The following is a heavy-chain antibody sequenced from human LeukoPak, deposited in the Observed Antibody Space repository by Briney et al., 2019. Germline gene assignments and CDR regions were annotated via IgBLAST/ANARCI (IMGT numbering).Heavy chain of an antibody. Sequence: SETLSLTCAVYGGSFSGYYWSWIRQPPGKGLEWIGEINHSGSTNYNPSLKSRVTISVDTSKNQFSLKLSSVTAADTAVYYCASWDGYNSRAFDTWGQGTMVTVSS. CDR3: ASWDGYNSRAFDT. V-gene: IGHV4-34*01. CDR1: GGSFSGYY. D-gene: IGHD5-24*01. J-gene: IGHJ3*02. CDR2: INHSGST.